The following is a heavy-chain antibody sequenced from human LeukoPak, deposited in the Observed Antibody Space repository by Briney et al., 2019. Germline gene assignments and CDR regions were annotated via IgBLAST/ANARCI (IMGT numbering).Heavy chain of an antibody. CDR2: ISWNSGSI. CDR1: GFTFDDYA. Sequence: GRSLRLSCAASGFTFDDYAMHWVRQAPGKGLEWVSGISWNSGSIGYADSVKGRFTISRDNAKNSLYLQMNSLRAEDTAVYYCARRNPLYYYYGMDVWGQGTTVTVSS. V-gene: IGHV3-9*01. CDR3: ARRNPLYYYYGMDV. J-gene: IGHJ6*02. D-gene: IGHD1-14*01.